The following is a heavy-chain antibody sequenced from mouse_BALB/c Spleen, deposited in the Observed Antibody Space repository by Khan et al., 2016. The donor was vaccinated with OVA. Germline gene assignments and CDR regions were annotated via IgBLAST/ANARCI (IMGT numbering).Heavy chain of an antibody. CDR1: GYTFTTYW. CDR2: INPTSGYT. J-gene: IGHJ2*01. V-gene: IGHV1-7*01. Sequence: QVQLKESGAELAKPGASVKMSCKASGYTFTTYWMHWVKQRSGQGLEWIGYINPTSGYTDYNEKFKDRATLSADKSSSTAYMQLSSLTSEDSAGYNCTRDRIDYWGEGTTLTVSS. CDR3: TRDRIDY.